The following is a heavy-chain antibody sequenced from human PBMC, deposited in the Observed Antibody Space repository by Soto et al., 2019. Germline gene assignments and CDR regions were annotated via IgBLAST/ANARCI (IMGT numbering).Heavy chain of an antibody. Sequence: ASVKVSCKASGYTFTGYYMHWVRQAPGQGLEWMGWINPNSGGTNYAQKFQGWVTMTRDTSISTAYMELSRLRSDDTAVYYCARVPDYGHWGGQSYFDYWGQGTLVTVSS. CDR3: ARVPDYGHWGGQSYFDY. V-gene: IGHV1-2*04. J-gene: IGHJ4*02. D-gene: IGHD4-17*01. CDR1: GYTFTGYY. CDR2: INPNSGGT.